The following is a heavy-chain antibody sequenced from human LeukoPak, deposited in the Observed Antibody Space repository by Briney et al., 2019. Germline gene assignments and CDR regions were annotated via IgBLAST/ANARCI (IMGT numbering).Heavy chain of an antibody. V-gene: IGHV5-51*01. D-gene: IGHD3-10*01. CDR2: IYPGDSDT. CDR3: AAHYYYGSGSHRTGYYYYGMDV. Sequence: GESLKISCQGSGYSFITYRIGWVRQMPGKGLEWMGIIYPGDSDTRYSPSFQGQVTISVDKSISTAYLRWSSLKASDSGMYYCAAHYYYGSGSHRTGYYYYGMDVWGQGTTVTVSS. J-gene: IGHJ6*02. CDR1: GYSFITYR.